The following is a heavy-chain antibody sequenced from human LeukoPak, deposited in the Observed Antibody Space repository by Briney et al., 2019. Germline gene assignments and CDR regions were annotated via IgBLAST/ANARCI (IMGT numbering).Heavy chain of an antibody. CDR3: ARGGGYYYYYYMDV. CDR1: GYTFTSYY. Sequence: PGESLKISCKGSGYTFTSYYMHWVRQAPGQGLEWMGIINPSGGSTSYAQKFQGRVTMTRDMSTSTVYMELSSLRSEDTAVYYCARGGGYYYYYYMDVWGKGTTVTVSS. CDR2: INPSGGST. J-gene: IGHJ6*03. V-gene: IGHV1-46*01.